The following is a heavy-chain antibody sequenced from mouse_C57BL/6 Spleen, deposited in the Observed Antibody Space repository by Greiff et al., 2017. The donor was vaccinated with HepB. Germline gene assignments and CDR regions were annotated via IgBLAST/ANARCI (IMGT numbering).Heavy chain of an antibody. CDR3: AREGGYGYGMFAY. CDR2: ISDGGSYT. D-gene: IGHD2-14*01. V-gene: IGHV5-4*01. CDR1: GFTFSSYA. Sequence: EVQGVESGGGLVKPGGSLKLSCAASGFTFSSYAMSWVRQTPEKRLEWVATISDGGSYTYYPDNVKGRFTISRDNAKNNLYLQMSHLKSEDTAMYYCAREGGYGYGMFAYWGQGTTVTVSA. J-gene: IGHJ3*01.